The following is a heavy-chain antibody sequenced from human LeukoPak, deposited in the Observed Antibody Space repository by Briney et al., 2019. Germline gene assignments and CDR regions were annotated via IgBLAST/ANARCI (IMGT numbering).Heavy chain of an antibody. Sequence: PWASVKVSCKASGGTFSSYDISWVRQAPGQGLEWMGGIIPIFGTANYAQKFQGRVTITADESTSTAYMELSSLRSEDTAVYYCAREEDCSSTSCYLPWGQGTLVTVSS. CDR2: IIPIFGTA. J-gene: IGHJ5*02. CDR1: GGTFSSYD. V-gene: IGHV1-69*13. CDR3: AREEDCSSTSCYLP. D-gene: IGHD2-2*01.